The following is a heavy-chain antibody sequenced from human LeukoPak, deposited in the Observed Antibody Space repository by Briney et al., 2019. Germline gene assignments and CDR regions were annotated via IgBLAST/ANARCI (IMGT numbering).Heavy chain of an antibody. V-gene: IGHV3-74*01. CDR1: GFTFNNYW. Sequence: GGSLRLSCAASGFTFNNYWMHWVRQAPGKGLVWVSRIKGDGSGTSYADSVKGRFTISRDNTKNTLYLQMNSLRAEDTAVFHCVRDYHYGMDVWGQGTTVTVSS. CDR3: VRDYHYGMDV. J-gene: IGHJ6*02. CDR2: IKGDGSGT. D-gene: IGHD3-16*02.